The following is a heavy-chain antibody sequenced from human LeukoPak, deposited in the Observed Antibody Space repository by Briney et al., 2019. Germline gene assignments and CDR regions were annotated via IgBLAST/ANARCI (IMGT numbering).Heavy chain of an antibody. V-gene: IGHV4-4*07. CDR2: IYTSGST. CDR1: GGSISSYY. CDR3: ARGGVVPAADYYYYYGMDV. D-gene: IGHD2-2*01. Sequence: PSETLSLTCTVSGGSISSYYWSWIRQPAGKGLEWIGRIYTSGSTNYNPSLKSRVTMSVDTSKNQFSLKLSSVTAADTAVYYCARGGVVPAADYYYYYGMDVWGQGTTVTVSS. J-gene: IGHJ6*02.